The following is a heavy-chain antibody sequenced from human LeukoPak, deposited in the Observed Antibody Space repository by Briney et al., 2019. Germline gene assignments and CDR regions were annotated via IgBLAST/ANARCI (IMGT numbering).Heavy chain of an antibody. Sequence: GASVKVSCKASGYTFTGYYMHWVRQAPGQGLEWMGWINPNSGGTNYAQKFQGWVTMTRDTSTSTAYMELSRLRSDDTAVYYCARGSLPAAMEPDLTYWGQGTLVTVSS. CDR3: ARGSLPAAMEPDLTY. J-gene: IGHJ4*02. V-gene: IGHV1-2*04. CDR2: INPNSGGT. CDR1: GYTFTGYY. D-gene: IGHD2-2*01.